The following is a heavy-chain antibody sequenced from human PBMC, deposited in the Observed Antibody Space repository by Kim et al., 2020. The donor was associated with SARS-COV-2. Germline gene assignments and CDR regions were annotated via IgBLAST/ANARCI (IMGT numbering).Heavy chain of an antibody. CDR1: GFTFSSYG. CDR3: ARDLTTYSSSWEADY. CDR2: IWYDGSNK. Sequence: GGSLRLSCAASGFTFSSYGMHWVRQAPGKGLEWVAVIWYDGSNKYYADSVKGRFTISRDNSKNTLYLQMNSLRAEDTAVYYCARDLTTYSSSWEADYWGQGTLVTVSS. V-gene: IGHV3-33*08. D-gene: IGHD6-13*01. J-gene: IGHJ4*02.